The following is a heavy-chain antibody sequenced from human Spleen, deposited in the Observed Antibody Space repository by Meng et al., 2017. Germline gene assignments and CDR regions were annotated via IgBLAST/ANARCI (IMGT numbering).Heavy chain of an antibody. CDR2: INGDGSSS. V-gene: IGHV3-74*01. CDR1: GFTFSNSW. J-gene: IGHJ4*02. CDR3: VRGAPGGFDY. Sequence: EGDLVEARGGLVQPGGSLRLSCSASGFTFSNSWIHWVRQAPGKGLVWVSRINGDGSSSTYADSVKGRFTISRDNAKNTLYLQMNSLRVEDTAVYYCVRGAPGGFDYWGQGTLVTVSS.